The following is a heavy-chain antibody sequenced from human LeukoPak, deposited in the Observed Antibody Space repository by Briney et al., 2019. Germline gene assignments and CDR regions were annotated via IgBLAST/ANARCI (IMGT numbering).Heavy chain of an antibody. CDR1: GYSFTSYD. Sequence: ASVKVSCKASGYSFTSYDINWVRQATGQGLEWMGWMNPNSGNTGYAQKFQGRVTITTDTSTSTAYMELRSPRSDDTAVYYCARGCSSTGCYHPEAYWGQGTLVTVSS. V-gene: IGHV1-8*03. CDR3: ARGCSSTGCYHPEAY. J-gene: IGHJ4*02. D-gene: IGHD2-2*01. CDR2: MNPNSGNT.